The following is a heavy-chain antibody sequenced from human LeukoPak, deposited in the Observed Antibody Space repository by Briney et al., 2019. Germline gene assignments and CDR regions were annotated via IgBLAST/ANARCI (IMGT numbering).Heavy chain of an antibody. Sequence: PSETLSLTCTVSGGSISSYYWSWIRQPPGKGLEWIGYIYYSGSTNYNPSLKSRVTISVDTSKNQFSLKLSSVTAADTAVYYCARDLNDYVWGSSNYYCGMDVWGQGTTVTVSS. CDR2: IYYSGST. J-gene: IGHJ6*02. CDR1: GGSISSYY. V-gene: IGHV4-59*01. D-gene: IGHD3-16*01. CDR3: ARDLNDYVWGSSNYYCGMDV.